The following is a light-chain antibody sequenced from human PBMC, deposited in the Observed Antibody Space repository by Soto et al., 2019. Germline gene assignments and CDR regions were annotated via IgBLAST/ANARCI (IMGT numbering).Light chain of an antibody. Sequence: EIVMTQSPATLSVSPGERATLSCRASQSVSSNLAWYQQKPVQPPRLLIYGGSTRATGIPARFRGSRSGTEFTLTISSLQSEDFAVYYCQQYNKGPPLTFGGGTKVEIK. V-gene: IGKV3-15*01. CDR2: GGS. CDR3: QQYNKGPPLT. J-gene: IGKJ4*01. CDR1: QSVSSN.